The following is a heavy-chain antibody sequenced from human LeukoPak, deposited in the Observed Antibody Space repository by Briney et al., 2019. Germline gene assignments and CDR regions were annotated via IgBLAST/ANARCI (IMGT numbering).Heavy chain of an antibody. CDR3: ARVRILTIFDY. Sequence: GGSLRLSCAASGFTLSDYYMSWIRQAPGKGLEWVSYISSSSSYTNYADSVKGRFTISRDNAKNSLYLQMNSLRAEDTAVYYCARVRILTIFDYWGQGTLVTVSS. CDR2: ISSSSSYT. V-gene: IGHV3-11*05. J-gene: IGHJ4*02. CDR1: GFTLSDYY. D-gene: IGHD2-21*01.